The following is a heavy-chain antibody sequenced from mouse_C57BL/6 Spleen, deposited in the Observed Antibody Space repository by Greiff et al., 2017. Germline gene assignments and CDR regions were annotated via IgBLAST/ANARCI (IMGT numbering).Heavy chain of an antibody. CDR3: ARDSMAGFDY. CDR1: GFTFSSYA. D-gene: IGHD3-3*01. J-gene: IGHJ2*01. Sequence: EVKLLESGGGLVKPGGSLKLSCAASGFTFSSYAMSWVRQTPEKRLEWVATISDGGSYTYYPDNVKGRFTISRDNAKNNLYLQMSHLKSEDTAMYYCARDSMAGFDYWGQGTTLTVSS. V-gene: IGHV5-4*01. CDR2: ISDGGSYT.